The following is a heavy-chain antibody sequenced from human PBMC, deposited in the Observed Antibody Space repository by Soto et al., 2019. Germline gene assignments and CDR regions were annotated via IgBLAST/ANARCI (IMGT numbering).Heavy chain of an antibody. CDR1: GFTFSDYY. J-gene: IGHJ5*02. Sequence: LRLSCAASGFTFSDYYMSWIRQAPGKGLEWLAYISRDANAIFYADSVNGRFTISRDNAKNSLFLQMDDLRAEDTGMFFCARGAEMSTLTKWFDPWGRGTLVTVSS. CDR2: ISRDANAI. CDR3: ARGAEMSTLTKWFDP. V-gene: IGHV3-11*01. D-gene: IGHD1-1*01.